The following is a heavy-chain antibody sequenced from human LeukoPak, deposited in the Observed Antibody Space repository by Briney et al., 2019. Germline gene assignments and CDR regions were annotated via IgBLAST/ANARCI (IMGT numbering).Heavy chain of an antibody. Sequence: SETLSLTCAVYGVSFSGYYWSWIRQPPGKGLEWIGEINHSGSTNYNPSLKSRVTISVDTSKNQFSLKLSSVTAADTAVYYCARDLRSSSSSGINYYGMDVWGQGTTVTVSS. V-gene: IGHV4-34*09. D-gene: IGHD6-6*01. CDR3: ARDLRSSSSSGINYYGMDV. CDR2: INHSGST. CDR1: GVSFSGYY. J-gene: IGHJ6*02.